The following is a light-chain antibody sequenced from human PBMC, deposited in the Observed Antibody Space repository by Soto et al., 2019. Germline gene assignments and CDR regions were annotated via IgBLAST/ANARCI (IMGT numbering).Light chain of an antibody. Sequence: QSALTQPASVSGSPGQSITISCTGTSSDVGGYDYVSWYQQHPGKAPKLLIYGVTNRPSGISNRFSASKSGNTASLTISGLQVDDEADYYCSSYTGTAAYVIGTGTKVTVL. V-gene: IGLV2-14*03. CDR3: SSYTGTAAYV. J-gene: IGLJ1*01. CDR2: GVT. CDR1: SSDVGGYDY.